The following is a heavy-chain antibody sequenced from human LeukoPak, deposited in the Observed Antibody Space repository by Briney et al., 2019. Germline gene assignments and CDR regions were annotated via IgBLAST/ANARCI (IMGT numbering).Heavy chain of an antibody. V-gene: IGHV4-4*07. D-gene: IGHD6-6*01. CDR1: GGSISSYY. Sequence: SETLSLTCTVSGGSISSYYWSWIRQPAGKGLEWIGRIYTSGSTNYNPSLKSRVTISVDTSKNQFSLKLSSVTAADTAVYYCARDRAAPPGYYYYYMDVWGKGTTVTVSS. CDR3: ARDRAAPPGYYYYYMDV. CDR2: IYTSGST. J-gene: IGHJ6*03.